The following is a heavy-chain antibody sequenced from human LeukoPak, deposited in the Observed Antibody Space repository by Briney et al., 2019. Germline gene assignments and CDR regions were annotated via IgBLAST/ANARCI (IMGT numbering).Heavy chain of an antibody. CDR2: MYGGGNT. D-gene: IGHD4-11*01. CDR3: ARGIGSTVFFDH. V-gene: IGHV3-53*01. Sequence: GGSLRLSCAASGITVSSNYMSWVRQAPGKGLEWVSVMYGGGNTYYADSVKGRFTISRDKSKNTLYLQMNSLRAEDTAVYYCARGIGSTVFFDHWGQGTLVTVSS. J-gene: IGHJ4*02. CDR1: GITVSSNY.